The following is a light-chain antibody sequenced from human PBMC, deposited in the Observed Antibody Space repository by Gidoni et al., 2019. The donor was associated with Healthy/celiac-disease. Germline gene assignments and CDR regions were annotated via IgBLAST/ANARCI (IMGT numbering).Light chain of an antibody. CDR2: WAS. CDR1: QRGLDSSNNKNY. V-gene: IGKV4-1*01. Sequence: DIVRTQDPDSLAVSLGGRATINCKTCQRGLDSSNNKNYLAWYQPKPGQPPQLPLYWASTRESGVPDRFSGRGSGTDFTLTLRSLQAEDVAVYYCQQSLRTLWTFGQXTKVEIK. CDR3: QQSLRTLWT. J-gene: IGKJ1*01.